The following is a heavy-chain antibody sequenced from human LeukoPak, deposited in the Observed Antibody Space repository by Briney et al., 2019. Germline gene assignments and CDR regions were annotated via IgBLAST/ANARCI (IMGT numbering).Heavy chain of an antibody. CDR3: ARPFSGSYSDAFDL. D-gene: IGHD1-26*01. CDR2: IYYSGST. CDR1: GGSISSYY. V-gene: IGHV4-59*01. Sequence: SETLSLTCTVSGGSISSYYWSWIRQPPGKGLEWIGYIYYSGSTNYNPSLKSRVTISVDTSKNQFSLKLSSVTAADTAVYYCARPFSGSYSDAFDLWGQGTMVTVSS. J-gene: IGHJ3*01.